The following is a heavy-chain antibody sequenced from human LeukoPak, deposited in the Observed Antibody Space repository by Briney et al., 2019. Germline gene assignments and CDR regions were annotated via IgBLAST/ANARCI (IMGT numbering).Heavy chain of an antibody. D-gene: IGHD2-21*02. V-gene: IGHV3-7*01. Sequence: GGSLRLSCAASGFTFSTYWMNWYRQAPGKGLERVGNINQDASEINYVDSVRGRFTISRDNAKNSLHLQMNSLRAEDTAVYYCATDRDNSDWQKRFDSWGQGTLVTVSS. CDR3: ATDRDNSDWQKRFDS. J-gene: IGHJ4*02. CDR2: INQDASEI. CDR1: GFTFSTYW.